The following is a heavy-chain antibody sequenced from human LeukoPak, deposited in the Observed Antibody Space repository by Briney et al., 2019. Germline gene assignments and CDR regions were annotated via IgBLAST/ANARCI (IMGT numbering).Heavy chain of an antibody. D-gene: IGHD3-3*01. Sequence: GASVKVSCKTSGGTFSSYAISWVRQAPGQGLEWMGGIIPIFGTANYAQKFQGRVTITTDESTSTAYMELSSLRSEDTAVYYCARGVGFGVVTPFDYWGQGTLVTVSS. V-gene: IGHV1-69*05. CDR1: GGTFSSYA. J-gene: IGHJ4*02. CDR2: IIPIFGTA. CDR3: ARGVGFGVVTPFDY.